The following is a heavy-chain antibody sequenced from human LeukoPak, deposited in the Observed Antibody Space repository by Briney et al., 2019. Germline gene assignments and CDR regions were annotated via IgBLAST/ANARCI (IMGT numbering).Heavy chain of an antibody. Sequence: SETLSLTCTVSGGSISSGSYYWRWIRQPAGKGLEWIGRIYTSGCTNYNPSLKSRVTISVDTSKNQFSLKLSSVTAADTAVYYCARGESSWYRDYWGQGTLVTVSS. CDR2: IYTSGCT. J-gene: IGHJ4*02. D-gene: IGHD6-13*01. CDR1: GGSISSGSYY. V-gene: IGHV4-61*02. CDR3: ARGESSWYRDY.